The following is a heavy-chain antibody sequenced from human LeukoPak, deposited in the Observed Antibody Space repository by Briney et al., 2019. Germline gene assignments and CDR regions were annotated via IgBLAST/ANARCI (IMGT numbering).Heavy chain of an antibody. V-gene: IGHV4-38-2*02. D-gene: IGHD6-6*01. J-gene: IGHJ4*02. CDR3: ERERSSSSDY. Sequence: SQTLSLTCTVSGGSISSGYYWGWIRPPPGKGLEWIGSIYHSGSTYYNPSLKSRVTISVDTSKNQFSLKLSSVTATDAAIYYCERERSSSSDYWGQGTLVTVSS. CDR1: GGSISSGYY. CDR2: IYHSGST.